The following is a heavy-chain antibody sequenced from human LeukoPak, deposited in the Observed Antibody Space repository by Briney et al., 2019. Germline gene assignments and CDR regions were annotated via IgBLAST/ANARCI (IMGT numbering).Heavy chain of an antibody. CDR3: AREYYDYYEGFDY. J-gene: IGHJ4*02. D-gene: IGHD3-22*01. CDR1: GFTFRSYA. CDR2: ISGSDGST. V-gene: IGHV3-23*01. Sequence: GGSLRLSCAASGFTFRSYAMSWVRQAPGRGLEWVSTISGSDGSTYYADSVRGRFTITRDISKNMLYLQMNSLRSDDTAVYFCAREYYDYYEGFDYWGQGTLVTVSS.